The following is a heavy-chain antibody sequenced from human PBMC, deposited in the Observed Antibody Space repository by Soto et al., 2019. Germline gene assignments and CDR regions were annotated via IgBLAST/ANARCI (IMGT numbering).Heavy chain of an antibody. J-gene: IGHJ6*02. CDR2: IYYSGST. CDR3: ARGNIVGGYGMDV. CDR1: GGSISSYY. D-gene: IGHD1-26*01. Sequence: SETLSLTCTVSGGSISSYYWSWIRQPPGKGLEWIGYIYYSGSTNYNPSLKSRVTISVDTSKNQFSLKLSSVTAADTAVYYCARGNIVGGYGMDVWGQGTTVTVSS. V-gene: IGHV4-59*08.